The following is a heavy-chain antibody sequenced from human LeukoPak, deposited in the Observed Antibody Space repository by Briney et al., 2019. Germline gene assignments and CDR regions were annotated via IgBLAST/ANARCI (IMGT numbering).Heavy chain of an antibody. Sequence: GGSLRLSCAASGFTFSNYWMHWVRQAPGKGLEWVSYISSSGSTIYYADSVKGRFTISRDNAKNSLYLQMNSLRAEDTAVYYCAASGYDYDYNYYMDVWGKGTTVTISS. CDR3: AASGYDYDYNYYMDV. CDR2: ISSSGSTI. D-gene: IGHD5-12*01. J-gene: IGHJ6*03. CDR1: GFTFSNYW. V-gene: IGHV3-11*04.